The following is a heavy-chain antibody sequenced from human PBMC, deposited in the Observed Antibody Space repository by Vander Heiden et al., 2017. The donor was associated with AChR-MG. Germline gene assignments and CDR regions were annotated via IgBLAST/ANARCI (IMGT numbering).Heavy chain of an antibody. CDR2: ISGSGGST. J-gene: IGHJ3*02. CDR1: GFAFSSDA. D-gene: IGHD3-3*01. Sequence: EVQLLESGGGLVQPGGSLSLSCAAPGFAFSSDAMSWLRQAPGKGLEWVSAISGSGGSTYYADSVKSRFTISRDKSKNTLYLQMNSLRAEDTAVYYCANGFGVVTPNDAFDIWGQGTMVTVSS. V-gene: IGHV3-23*01. CDR3: ANGFGVVTPNDAFDI.